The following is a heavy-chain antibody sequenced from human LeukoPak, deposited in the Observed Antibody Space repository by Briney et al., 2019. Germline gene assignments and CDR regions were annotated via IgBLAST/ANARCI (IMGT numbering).Heavy chain of an antibody. CDR3: ARDPRELLRAQSYFDY. CDR2: ISAYNGNT. J-gene: IGHJ4*02. V-gene: IGHV1-18*01. D-gene: IGHD1-26*01. CDR1: VYTFTSYG. Sequence: ASVKVSCKASVYTFTSYGISWVRQAPGQGLEWMGWISAYNGNTNYAQKLQGRVTMTTDTSTSTAYMELRSLRSDDTAVYYCARDPRELLRAQSYFDYWGQGTLVTVSS.